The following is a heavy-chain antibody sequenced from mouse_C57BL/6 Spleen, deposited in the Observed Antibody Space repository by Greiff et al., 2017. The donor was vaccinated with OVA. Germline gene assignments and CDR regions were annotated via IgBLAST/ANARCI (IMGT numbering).Heavy chain of an antibody. D-gene: IGHD2-2*01. J-gene: IGHJ4*01. CDR1: GFSLTSYG. CDR2: IWSDGST. V-gene: IGHV2-6*03. CDR3: ARRGYDDYYAMDY. Sequence: VHLVESGPGLVAPSQSLSITCTVSGFSLTSYGVHWVRQPPGKGLEWLVVIWSDGSTTYNSALKSRLSISKDNSKSQVFLKMNSLQTDDTAMYYCARRGYDDYYAMDYWGQGTSVTVSS.